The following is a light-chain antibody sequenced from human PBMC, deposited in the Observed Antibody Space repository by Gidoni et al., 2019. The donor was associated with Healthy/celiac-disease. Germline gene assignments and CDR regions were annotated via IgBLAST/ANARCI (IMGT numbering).Light chain of an antibody. V-gene: IGKV1-33*01. CDR3: QQYDNRPPA. Sequence: DIQMTQSPSSLSASVGDRVTITCQASPDISNYLNWYQQKPGKAPKLLIYDASNLETGVPSRFSGSGSGTDFTFTISSLQPEDIATYYCQQYDNRPPAFGGGTKVEIK. CDR1: PDISNY. CDR2: DAS. J-gene: IGKJ4*01.